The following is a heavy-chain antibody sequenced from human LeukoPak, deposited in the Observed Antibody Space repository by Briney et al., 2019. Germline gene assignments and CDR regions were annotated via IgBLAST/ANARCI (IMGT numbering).Heavy chain of an antibody. Sequence: PSETLSLSCTVSGDSFYSSYCWTWVRQPPGKRPEWIGTIYSSEYTYYHPSLRSRATISADTSSNLFSLKLNSVTAADPAVYYAGRGPDDYKLGTHWGTGPRVPVSS. D-gene: IGHD5-24*01. CDR2: IYSSEYT. CDR1: GDSFYSSYC. J-gene: IGHJ4*01. V-gene: IGHV4-39*01. CDR3: GRGPDDYKLGTH.